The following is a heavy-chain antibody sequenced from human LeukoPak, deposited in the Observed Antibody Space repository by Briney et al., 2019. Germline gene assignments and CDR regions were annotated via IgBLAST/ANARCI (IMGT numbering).Heavy chain of an antibody. J-gene: IGHJ6*02. D-gene: IGHD3-10*01. CDR2: MNPKSGKT. V-gene: IGHV1-8*01. CDR1: GNTFTNYD. Sequence: ASVKVSCKASGNTFTNYDMNWVRQAPGQGLEWVGWMNPKSGKTGYAQKFQGRVSMTRDTSISTAYMELSSLRPEDTAVYYCARAPASYGSGNDYSNDYGMGVWGQGTTLTVTS. CDR3: ARAPASYGSGNDYSNDYGMGV.